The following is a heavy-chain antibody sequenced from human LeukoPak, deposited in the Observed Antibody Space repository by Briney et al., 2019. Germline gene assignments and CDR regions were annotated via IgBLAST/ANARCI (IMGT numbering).Heavy chain of an antibody. Sequence: SETLSLTCTVSVDSISRYYWSWLRQPPGKGLEGIGYIYYRRNTIYNPSLKSRVTISVDPSKNQFSLKLSSVTAADTAVYYVSREAEYCSGGSCYGADYFDYWGQGTLVTVSS. CDR2: IYYRRNT. J-gene: IGHJ4*02. D-gene: IGHD2-15*01. V-gene: IGHV4-59*12. CDR3: SREAEYCSGGSCYGADYFDY. CDR1: VDSISRYY.